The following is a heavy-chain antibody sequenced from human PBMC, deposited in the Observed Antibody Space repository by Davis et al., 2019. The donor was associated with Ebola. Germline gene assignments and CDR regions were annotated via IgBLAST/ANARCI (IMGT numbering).Heavy chain of an antibody. Sequence: GSLRLSCAVSGGSISSSNWWSWVRQPPGKGLEWIGEIYHSGSTNYNPSLKSRVTISVDKSKNQFSLKLSSVTAADTAVYYCARVRCSSTSCPFDYWGQGTLVTVSS. CDR3: ARVRCSSTSCPFDY. V-gene: IGHV4-4*02. CDR1: GGSISSSNW. D-gene: IGHD2-2*01. CDR2: IYHSGST. J-gene: IGHJ4*02.